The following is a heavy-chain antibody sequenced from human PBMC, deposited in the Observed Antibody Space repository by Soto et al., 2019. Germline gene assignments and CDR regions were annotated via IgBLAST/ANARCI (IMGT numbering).Heavy chain of an antibody. D-gene: IGHD3-22*01. CDR3: ARRVSGLYYYYGMDV. J-gene: IGHJ6*02. V-gene: IGHV5-51*01. Sequence: RGSLKISCKGSGYSFTSYWIGWVRQMPGKGLEWMGIIYPGDSDTRYSPSFQGQVTISADKSISTAYLQWSSLKASDTAMYYCARRVSGLYYYYGMDVWGQGTTVTVSS. CDR2: IYPGDSDT. CDR1: GYSFTSYW.